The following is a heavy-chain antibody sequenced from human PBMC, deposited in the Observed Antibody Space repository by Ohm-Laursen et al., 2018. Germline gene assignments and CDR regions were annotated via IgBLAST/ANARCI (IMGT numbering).Heavy chain of an antibody. Sequence: GSLRLSCAASGFTFSSYAMSWVRQAPEKGLEWVSGLSGSGHDTYYTDSVKGRFTISRDNSKNTLYLQMNGLRAEDTAVYYYAKTRYFSRGSCDFDYWGQGTLVTVSS. D-gene: IGHD2-15*01. V-gene: IGHV3-23*01. CDR2: LSGSGHDT. J-gene: IGHJ4*02. CDR1: GFTFSSYA. CDR3: AKTRYFSRGSCDFDY.